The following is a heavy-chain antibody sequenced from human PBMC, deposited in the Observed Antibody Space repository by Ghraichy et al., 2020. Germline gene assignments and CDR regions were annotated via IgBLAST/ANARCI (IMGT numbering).Heavy chain of an antibody. D-gene: IGHD4-11*01. CDR3: ARDTVNYFDY. Sequence: GGSLRLSCEASGFTFSRYEMNWVRQAPGKGLEWVSYISGGGETKYYADSVKGRFTISRDNARNSLYLQMNSLRAEDTAVYYCARDTVNYFDYWGQGTLVTVSS. CDR2: ISGGGETK. J-gene: IGHJ4*02. CDR1: GFTFSRYE. V-gene: IGHV3-48*03.